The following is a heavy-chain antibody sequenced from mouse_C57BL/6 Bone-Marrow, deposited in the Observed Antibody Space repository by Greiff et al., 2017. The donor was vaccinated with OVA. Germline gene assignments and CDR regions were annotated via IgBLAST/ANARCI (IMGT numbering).Heavy chain of an antibody. V-gene: IGHV1-69*01. Sequence: QVQLQQPGAELVMPGASVKLSCKASGYTFTSYWMHWVKQRPGQGLEWIGEIDPSDSYTNYNQKFKGKSTLTVDKSSSTADMQLSSLTSEDSAVYYCARPFYYYGSSPFDYWGQGTTLTVSS. CDR2: IDPSDSYT. J-gene: IGHJ2*01. CDR1: GYTFTSYW. D-gene: IGHD1-1*01. CDR3: ARPFYYYGSSPFDY.